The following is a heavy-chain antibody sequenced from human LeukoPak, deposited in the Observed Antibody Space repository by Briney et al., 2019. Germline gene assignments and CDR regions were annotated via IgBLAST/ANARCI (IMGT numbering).Heavy chain of an antibody. CDR2: INPSGGST. Sequence: ASVKVSCKASGYTFTSYYMHWVRQAPGQGLEWMGIINPSGGSTSYAQKFQGRVTMTRDTSTSTVYVELSSLRSEDTAVYYCARELTIFGVVIPFDYWGQGTLVTVSS. V-gene: IGHV1-46*01. D-gene: IGHD3-3*01. CDR1: GYTFTSYY. J-gene: IGHJ4*02. CDR3: ARELTIFGVVIPFDY.